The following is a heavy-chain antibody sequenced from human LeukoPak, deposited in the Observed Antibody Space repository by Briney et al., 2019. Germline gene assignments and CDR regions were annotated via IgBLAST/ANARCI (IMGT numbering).Heavy chain of an antibody. Sequence: GASVKVSCTASGGTFSSYAISWVRQAPGQGLEWMGGIIPIFGTANYAQKFQGRVTITADEFTSTAYMELSSLRSEDTAVYYCARGGFVVVTASSYYFDYWGQGTLVTVSS. D-gene: IGHD2-21*02. V-gene: IGHV1-69*13. CDR3: ARGGFVVVTASSYYFDY. J-gene: IGHJ4*02. CDR1: GGTFSSYA. CDR2: IIPIFGTA.